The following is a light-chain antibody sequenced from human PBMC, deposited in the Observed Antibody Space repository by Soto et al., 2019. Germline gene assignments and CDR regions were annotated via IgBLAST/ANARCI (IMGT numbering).Light chain of an antibody. V-gene: IGKV1-5*03. CDR2: KAS. CDR3: QHYNSYQIT. Sequence: DIQMTQSPSTLSGSVGDRVTITCRASQTISSWLAWYQQKPGKAPKLLIYKASTLKSGVPSRFSGSGSGTEFTLTISSLQPDDFATYYCQHYNSYQITFGQGTRLEI. J-gene: IGKJ5*01. CDR1: QTISSW.